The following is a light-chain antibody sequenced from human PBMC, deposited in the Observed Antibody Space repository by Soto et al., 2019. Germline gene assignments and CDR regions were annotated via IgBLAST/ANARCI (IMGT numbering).Light chain of an antibody. J-gene: IGKJ4*01. CDR3: KLLEKFPSN. CDR1: QGISSY. CDR2: AAS. Sequence: QLTISRSSECAAVKECRSRTSRASQGISSYLAWYQQKPGKAPKLLIYAASTLQSGVPSRFSGSGSGTDFTLICSRLQPEDFATYSCKLLEKFPSNLGGGTKVDIK. V-gene: IGKV1-9*01.